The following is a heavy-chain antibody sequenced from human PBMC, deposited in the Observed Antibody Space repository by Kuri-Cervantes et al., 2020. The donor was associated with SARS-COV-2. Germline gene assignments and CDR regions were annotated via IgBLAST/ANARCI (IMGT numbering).Heavy chain of an antibody. CDR3: TFPKDCSSTSCYGDDAFDI. D-gene: IGHD2-2*01. J-gene: IGHJ3*02. CDR2: IKSKTDGGTT. V-gene: IGHV3-15*01. Sequence: GGSLRLSCAASGFTFSNAWMSWVRQAPGKGLEWVGRIKSKTDGGTTDYAAPVKGRFTISRDDSKNTLYLQMNSLKTEDTAAYYCTFPKDCSSTSCYGDDAFDIWGQGTMVTVSS. CDR1: GFTFSNAW.